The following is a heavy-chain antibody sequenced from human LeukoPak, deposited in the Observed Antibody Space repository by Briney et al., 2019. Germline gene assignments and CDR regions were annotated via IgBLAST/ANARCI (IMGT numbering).Heavy chain of an antibody. D-gene: IGHD2-2*01. CDR1: GIAVRTNY. CDR3: ARGLLGHCSSISCYPGAFDN. Sequence: GGSLRLSCAASGIAVRTNYISWVRQAPGKGLEGFSVIYSGGNTYYADSVKGRFTITRDNSKNTVYLQMNSLRSEDTGVYYCARGLLGHCSSISCYPGAFDNWGQGTMVSVSS. CDR2: IYSGGNT. J-gene: IGHJ3*02. V-gene: IGHV3-66*02.